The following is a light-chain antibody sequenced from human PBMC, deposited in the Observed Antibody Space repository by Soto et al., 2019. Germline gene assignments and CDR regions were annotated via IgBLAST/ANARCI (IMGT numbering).Light chain of an antibody. Sequence: EIVMTQSPATLSVYPGERATLSCRASQSVSSNLDWYQQKPGQAPRLLIYGASIRSTGIPARFSGSGSGTECTLTNSSLHSEDIAVYYFQQYNNLPPITFGVGTKGEI. J-gene: IGKJ4*01. CDR1: QSVSSN. V-gene: IGKV3D-15*01. CDR2: GAS. CDR3: QQYNNLPPIT.